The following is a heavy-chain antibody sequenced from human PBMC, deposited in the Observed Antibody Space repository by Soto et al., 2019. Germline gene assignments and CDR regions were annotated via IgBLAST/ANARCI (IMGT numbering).Heavy chain of an antibody. D-gene: IGHD6-19*01. J-gene: IGHJ4*02. CDR1: GYSFINYG. CDR2: ITVNSGNT. V-gene: IGHV1-18*04. CDR3: GRGLGGGWYYFDY. Sequence: HGHLVQSGVEVKEPGASVRVSCKASGYSFINYGIGWVRQAPGQGLEWMGWITVNSGNTNYPQKFQGRVTMTTDTSTSTAYMEWRSLTSDDTAVYYCGRGLGGGWYYFDYWGPGTLVTVSS.